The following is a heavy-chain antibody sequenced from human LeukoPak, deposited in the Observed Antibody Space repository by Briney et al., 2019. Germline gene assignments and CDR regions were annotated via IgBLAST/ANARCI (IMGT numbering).Heavy chain of an antibody. CDR1: GFTFSSYA. J-gene: IGHJ4*02. CDR3: ARDPYSGSFDFGPFDY. Sequence: GGSLRLSCAASGFTFSSYAMNWVRQAPGKGLEWVSTISGSGGSTNYADSVKGRFTISRDNSKNTLYLQMNSLRAEDTAVYYCARDPYSGSFDFGPFDYWGQGTLVTVSS. D-gene: IGHD1-26*01. V-gene: IGHV3-23*01. CDR2: ISGSGGST.